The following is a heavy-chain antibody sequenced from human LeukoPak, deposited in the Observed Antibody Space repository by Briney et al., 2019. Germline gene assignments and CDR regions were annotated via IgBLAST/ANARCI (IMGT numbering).Heavy chain of an antibody. J-gene: IGHJ4*02. D-gene: IGHD3-22*01. CDR3: ARDYTSGWYFDY. Sequence: GGSLRLSCAASGFTVSSNYMSWVRQAPGKGLEWVSGISGSGGSTDYADSVKGRFTVSRDNSKNTLYLQMNSLKAEDTAVYYCARDYTSGWYFDYWGRGPLVTVSS. CDR1: GFTVSSNY. CDR2: ISGSGGST. V-gene: IGHV3-23*01.